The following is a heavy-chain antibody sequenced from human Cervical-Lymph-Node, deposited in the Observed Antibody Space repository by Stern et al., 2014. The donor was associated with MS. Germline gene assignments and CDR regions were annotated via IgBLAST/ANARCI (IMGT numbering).Heavy chain of an antibody. V-gene: IGHV4-61*02. J-gene: IGHJ4*02. D-gene: IGHD5-18*01. CDR2: IYTTGST. CDR3: ARDKEDTNMAFRYFDN. CDR1: GGSVGSGSYD. Sequence: VQLVESGPGLVKPSQTLSLTCTVSGGSVGSGSYDWSWIRQPAGKGLEWIGRIYTTGSTHYNPSPKSRVSLSIDTSKNQFSLKLPSVTAADTAVYYCARDKEDTNMAFRYFDNWGQGTLVTVSS.